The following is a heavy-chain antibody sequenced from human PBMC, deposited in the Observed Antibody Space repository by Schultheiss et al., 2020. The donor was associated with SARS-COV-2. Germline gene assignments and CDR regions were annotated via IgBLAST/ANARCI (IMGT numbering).Heavy chain of an antibody. CDR1: GFTFSSYG. CDR2: IWYDGSNK. V-gene: IGHV3-30*02. J-gene: IGHJ6*02. CDR3: AKDGVFGKPSAITIFARYGMDV. Sequence: GESLKISCAASGFTFSSYGMHWVRQAPGKGLEWVAVIWYDGSNKYYADSVKGRFTISRDNSKNTLYLQMNSLRAEDTAVYYCAKDGVFGKPSAITIFARYGMDVWGQGTTVTVSS. D-gene: IGHD3-3*01.